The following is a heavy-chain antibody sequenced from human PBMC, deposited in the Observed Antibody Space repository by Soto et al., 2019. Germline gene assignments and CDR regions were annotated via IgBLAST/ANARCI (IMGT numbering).Heavy chain of an antibody. V-gene: IGHV3-30*18. CDR1: GFTFSSYG. Sequence: GGSLRLSCAASGFTFSSYGMHWVRQAPGKGLEWVAVISHDGGNRYYADSVKGRFTISRGDSKKMLYLQMTSLRVEDTAVYYCAKDPQDWLRSDFDYWGQGTLVTVSS. D-gene: IGHD5-12*01. J-gene: IGHJ4*02. CDR3: AKDPQDWLRSDFDY. CDR2: ISHDGGNR.